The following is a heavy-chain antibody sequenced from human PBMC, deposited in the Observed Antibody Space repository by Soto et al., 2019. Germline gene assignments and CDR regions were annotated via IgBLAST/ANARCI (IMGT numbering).Heavy chain of an antibody. CDR2: ISSDGSNK. CDR1: GFTFSNYG. CDR3: APSMIQMWIHYFDS. Sequence: GGSLRLSCAASGFTFSNYGMHWVRQAPGKGLEWMAVISSDGSNKYYADSVTGRFTISRDNSKNTVYLQLNSLRPDDTAVYYCAPSMIQMWIHYFDSWGQGTLVTVSS. J-gene: IGHJ4*02. V-gene: IGHV3-30*03. D-gene: IGHD5-18*01.